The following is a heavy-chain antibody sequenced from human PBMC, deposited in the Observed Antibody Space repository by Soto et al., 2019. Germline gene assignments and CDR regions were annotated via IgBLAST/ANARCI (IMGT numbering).Heavy chain of an antibody. D-gene: IGHD3-10*01. CDR1: GFTFSSYG. CDR2: ISYDGSNK. V-gene: IGHV3-30*18. CDR3: AKDQLRGVRGVITYYYGMDG. J-gene: IGHJ6*02. Sequence: QVQLVESGGGVVQPGRSLRLSCAASGFTFSSYGMHWVRQAPGKGLEWVAVISYDGSNKYYADSVKGRFTISRDNSKNTLYLQRKSLRAEDTAVYYCAKDQLRGVRGVITYYYGMDGWGQGTTVTVSS.